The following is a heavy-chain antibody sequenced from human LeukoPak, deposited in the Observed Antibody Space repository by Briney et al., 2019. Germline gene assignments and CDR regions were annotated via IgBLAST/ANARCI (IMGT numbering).Heavy chain of an antibody. Sequence: GRSLRLSCAASGFTFSSYAMHWVRQAPGKGLEWVAVISYDGTNKYYADSVKGRFTISRDNSKDTLFLQMNSLRSEDTAVYYCARDLRYCSSTSCSAGDYWGQGTLVTVSS. CDR2: ISYDGTNK. CDR3: ARDLRYCSSTSCSAGDY. J-gene: IGHJ4*02. D-gene: IGHD2-2*01. V-gene: IGHV3-30-3*01. CDR1: GFTFSSYA.